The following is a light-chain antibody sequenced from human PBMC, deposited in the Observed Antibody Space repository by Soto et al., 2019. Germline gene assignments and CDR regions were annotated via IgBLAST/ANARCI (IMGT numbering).Light chain of an antibody. CDR2: EGS. CDR1: RSDVGNYNL. J-gene: IGLJ3*02. V-gene: IGLV2-23*01. CDR3: CSYAGSSTWV. Sequence: QSVLTQPASVSGSPGQSITISCTGTRSDVGNYNLVSWYQQHPGKAPKLMIYEGSQRPSGVSNRFSGSKSGNTASLTISGLQAEDEAEYYCCSYAGSSTWVFGGGTKLTVL.